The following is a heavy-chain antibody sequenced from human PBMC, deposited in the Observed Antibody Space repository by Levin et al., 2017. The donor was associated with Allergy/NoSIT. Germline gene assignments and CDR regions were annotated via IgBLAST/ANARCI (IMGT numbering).Heavy chain of an antibody. V-gene: IGHV3-30*18. CDR2: ISYDGSNK. D-gene: IGHD3-9*01. J-gene: IGHJ4*02. Sequence: GGSLRLSCAASGFTFSSYGMHWVRQAPGKGLEWVAVISYDGSNKYYADSVKGRFTISRDNSKNTLYLQMNSLRAEDTAVYYCAKDARYFDWLYYFDYWGQGTLVTVSS. CDR1: GFTFSSYG. CDR3: AKDARYFDWLYYFDY.